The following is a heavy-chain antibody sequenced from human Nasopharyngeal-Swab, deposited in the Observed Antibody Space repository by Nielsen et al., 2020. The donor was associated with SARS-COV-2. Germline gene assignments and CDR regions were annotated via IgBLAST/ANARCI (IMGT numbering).Heavy chain of an antibody. CDR2: ISAYNGNT. CDR1: CYTFTSYG. CDR3: ARDTFRITIFGVVRYGMDV. D-gene: IGHD3-3*01. J-gene: IGHJ6*02. Sequence: ASVQVSCKASCYTFTSYGISWVRQAPAQGLEWMGWISAYNGNTNYAQKLQGRVTMTTDTSTSTAYMGLRILRSDDTAVYYCARDTFRITIFGVVRYGMDVWGQGTTVTVSS. V-gene: IGHV1-18*01.